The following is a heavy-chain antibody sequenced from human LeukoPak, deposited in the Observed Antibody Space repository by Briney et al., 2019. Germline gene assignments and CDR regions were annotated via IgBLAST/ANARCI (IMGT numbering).Heavy chain of an antibody. Sequence: PRASLRLSCAVSGFSLSRYAMSWVRKAPGKGLEWVSAISDSGGSTYYADSVKGRFTISRDNSRNTLYLQMNTLRAEDTAVYYCAKCRGSSWSDYFDYWGQGTLVTVSS. D-gene: IGHD6-13*01. V-gene: IGHV3-23*01. J-gene: IGHJ4*02. CDR3: AKCRGSSWSDYFDY. CDR1: GFSLSRYA. CDR2: ISDSGGST.